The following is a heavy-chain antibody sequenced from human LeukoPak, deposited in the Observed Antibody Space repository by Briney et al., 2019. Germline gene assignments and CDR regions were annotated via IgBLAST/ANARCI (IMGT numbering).Heavy chain of an antibody. V-gene: IGHV1-8*02. CDR1: GYTFTGYY. CDR2: MNPNSGNT. CDR3: ARAADENNLP. D-gene: IGHD1-14*01. Sequence: ASVKVSCKASGYTFTGYYMHWVRQATGQGLEWMGWMNPNSGNTGYAQKFQGRVTMTRNTSISTAYMELSSLRSEDTAVYYCARAADENNLPWGQGTLVTVSS. J-gene: IGHJ5*02.